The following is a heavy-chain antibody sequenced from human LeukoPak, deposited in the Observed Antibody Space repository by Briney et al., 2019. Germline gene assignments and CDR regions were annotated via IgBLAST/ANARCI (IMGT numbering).Heavy chain of an antibody. J-gene: IGHJ6*03. CDR1: GFTFSSYW. V-gene: IGHV3-7*01. CDR3: ARNTYYDYVWGSYFYMDV. CDR2: IKQDGSEK. D-gene: IGHD3-16*01. Sequence: GGSLRLSCAASGFTFSSYWMSWVRQAPGKGLEWVANIKQDGSEKYYVDSVKGRFTISRDNAKNSLYLQMNSLRAEDTAVYYCARNTYYDYVWGSYFYMDVWGKGTTVTVSS.